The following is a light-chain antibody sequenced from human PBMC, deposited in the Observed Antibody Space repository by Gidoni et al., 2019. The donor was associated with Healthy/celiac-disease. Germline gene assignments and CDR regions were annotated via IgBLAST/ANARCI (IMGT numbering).Light chain of an antibody. Sequence: DIQLPQSPSSLSASVGDRVTITCRASQSNSSYLNWYQQKPGKAPKLLIYAASSLQSGVPSRFSGSGSGTDFTLTISSLQPEDFATYYCQQSYSTPYTFGQGTKLEIK. CDR2: AAS. V-gene: IGKV1-39*01. CDR3: QQSYSTPYT. CDR1: QSNSSY. J-gene: IGKJ2*01.